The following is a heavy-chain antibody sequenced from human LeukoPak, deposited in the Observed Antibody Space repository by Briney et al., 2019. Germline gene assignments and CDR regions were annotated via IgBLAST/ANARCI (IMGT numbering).Heavy chain of an antibody. J-gene: IGHJ4*02. Sequence: GPTLVNPTQTLTLTCTFSGFSLTTSGVAVGWIRQPPGKALEWLALIFWNDNTRYSPSLESRLTITKDTSKNQVVLTVTNMDPVDTATYYCAYRRDFSSWRYWGQGTLVTVSS. V-gene: IGHV2-5*01. CDR3: AYRRDFSSWRY. CDR2: IFWNDNT. D-gene: IGHD3-3*01. CDR1: GFSLTTSGVA.